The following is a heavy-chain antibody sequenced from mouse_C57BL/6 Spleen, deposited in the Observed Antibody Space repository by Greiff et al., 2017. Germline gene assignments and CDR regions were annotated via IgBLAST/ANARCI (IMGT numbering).Heavy chain of an antibody. CDR3: ARSGIGGAWFAY. Sequence: QVQLKESGPELVKPGASVKISCKASGYAFSSSWMNWVKQRPGKGLEWIGRIYPGDGDTNYNGKFKGKATLTADKSSSTAYMQLSSLTSEDSAVYFCARSGIGGAWFAYWGQGTLVTVSA. CDR2: IYPGDGDT. V-gene: IGHV1-82*01. J-gene: IGHJ3*01. D-gene: IGHD2-14*01. CDR1: GYAFSSSW.